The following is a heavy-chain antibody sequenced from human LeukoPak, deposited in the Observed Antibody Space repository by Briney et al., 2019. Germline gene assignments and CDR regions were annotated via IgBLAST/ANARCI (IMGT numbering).Heavy chain of an antibody. J-gene: IGHJ5*02. V-gene: IGHV3-48*03. D-gene: IGHD3-10*01. Sequence: PGGSLRLSCAASGFTFSSYEMNWVRQAPGKGLEWVSYISSSGSTIYYADSVKGRFTISRDNSKNTLYLQMNSLRAEDTAVYYCAKYYYGSGGRGFDPWGQGTLVTVSS. CDR1: GFTFSSYE. CDR2: ISSSGSTI. CDR3: AKYYYGSGGRGFDP.